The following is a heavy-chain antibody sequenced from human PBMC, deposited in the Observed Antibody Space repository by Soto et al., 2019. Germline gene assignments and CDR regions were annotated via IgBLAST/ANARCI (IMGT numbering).Heavy chain of an antibody. J-gene: IGHJ6*02. D-gene: IGHD3-22*01. CDR3: AREGSYYDTSAPRYYYGMDV. Sequence: SETLSLTCTVSGGSISSYYWSWIRQPPGKGLEWIGYIYYSGSTNYNPSLKSRVTISVDTSKNQFSLKLSSVTAADTAVYYCAREGSYYDTSAPRYYYGMDVWGQGTTVTVSS. CDR2: IYYSGST. V-gene: IGHV4-59*01. CDR1: GGSISSYY.